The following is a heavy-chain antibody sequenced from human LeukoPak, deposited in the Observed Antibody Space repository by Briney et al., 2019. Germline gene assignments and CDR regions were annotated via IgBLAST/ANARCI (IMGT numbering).Heavy chain of an antibody. J-gene: IGHJ1*01. CDR2: ISGSDGRT. CDR3: VKGLVLRYFDWFGYFQH. D-gene: IGHD3-9*01. V-gene: IGHV3-23*01. CDR1: GFTFGSYA. Sequence: GGSLRLSCAASGFTFGSYAMSWVRQAPGMGLEWVSSISGSDGRTYYADSVKGRFTISRDNSKNTLYLQMSSLRAEDTAVYYCVKGLVLRYFDWFGYFQHWGQGTLVTVSS.